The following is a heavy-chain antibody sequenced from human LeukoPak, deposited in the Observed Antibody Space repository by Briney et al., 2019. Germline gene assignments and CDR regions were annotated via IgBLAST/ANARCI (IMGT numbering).Heavy chain of an antibody. CDR3: ARAQTLPLVTSPITPNWFDP. CDR2: ISSSSSYI. J-gene: IGHJ5*02. Sequence: GGSLRLSCAASGFTFSSYSMNWVRQAPGKGLEWVSSISSSSSYIYYADSVKGRFTISRDNAKSSLYLQMNSLRAEDTAVYYCARAQTLPLVTSPITPNWFDPWGQGTLVTVSS. V-gene: IGHV3-21*01. CDR1: GFTFSSYS. D-gene: IGHD2-2*01.